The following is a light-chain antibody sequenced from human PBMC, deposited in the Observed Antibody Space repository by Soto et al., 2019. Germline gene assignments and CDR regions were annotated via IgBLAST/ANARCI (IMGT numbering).Light chain of an antibody. V-gene: IGKV1-39*01. CDR2: TAS. J-gene: IGKJ4*01. CDR3: QQSHSSPLS. Sequence: DIQMTQSPSSLSASVGDRVTITCRASQSIVRNLKWYQQIPGKAPELLIYTASNLESGVPSRFSGSGSGTDFALTISSLQPEDSAVYYCQQSHSSPLSFGGGTKVDIK. CDR1: QSIVRN.